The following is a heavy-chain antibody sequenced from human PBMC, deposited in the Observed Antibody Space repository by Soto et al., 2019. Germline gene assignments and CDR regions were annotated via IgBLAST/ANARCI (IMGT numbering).Heavy chain of an antibody. CDR3: ATSTGTTSGRGFFDP. V-gene: IGHV1-46*03. J-gene: IGHJ5*02. D-gene: IGHD1-1*01. CDR2: INPSGGST. Sequence: SVKASSKTSAYTFTRYYMRCARQAPRQGLEWMGIINPSGGSTSYAQKFQGRVTMTRDTSTSTVYMELSSLRSEDTAVYYCATSTGTTSGRGFFDPWGQGTLVTVSS. CDR1: AYTFTRYY.